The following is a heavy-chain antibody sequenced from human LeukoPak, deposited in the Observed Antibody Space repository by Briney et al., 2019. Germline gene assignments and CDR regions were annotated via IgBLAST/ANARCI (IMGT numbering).Heavy chain of an antibody. D-gene: IGHD1-26*01. J-gene: IGHJ4*02. Sequence: PGRSLRLSCAASGFTFSSYGMHWVRQAPGKGLEWVAVISYDGSNKYYADSVEGRFTISRDNSKNTLYLQMNSLRAEDTAVYYCAKDGNLVYWGQGTLVTVSS. V-gene: IGHV3-30*18. CDR3: AKDGNLVY. CDR2: ISYDGSNK. CDR1: GFTFSSYG.